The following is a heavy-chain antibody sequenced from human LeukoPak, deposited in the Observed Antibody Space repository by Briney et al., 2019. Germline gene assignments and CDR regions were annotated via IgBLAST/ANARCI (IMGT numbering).Heavy chain of an antibody. D-gene: IGHD2-21*02. CDR2: IYHSGST. Sequence: SQTLSLTSAVSSGSISSGGYSWSWIRQPPGRGLEWIGYIYHSGSTYYNPSLTSRLTISVDRSKNQFSLKLSSVTAADTAVYYCARGVVTALRSYAFDIWGEGTMVTVSS. CDR1: SGSISSGGYS. V-gene: IGHV4-30-2*01. CDR3: ARGVVTALRSYAFDI. J-gene: IGHJ3*02.